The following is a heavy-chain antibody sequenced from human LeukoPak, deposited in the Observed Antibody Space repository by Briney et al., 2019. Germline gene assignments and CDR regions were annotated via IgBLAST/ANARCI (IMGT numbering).Heavy chain of an antibody. CDR1: GGSISSSSYY. CDR3: ARDQGGGVATHLYNWFDP. J-gene: IGHJ5*02. Sequence: SETLSLTCTVSGGSISSSSYYWGWIRQPPGKGLEWIGSIYYSGSTYYNPSLKSRVTMSLDMSKNQFSLKLNSVTAADTAVYYCARDQGGGVATHLYNWFDPWGQGTLVTVSS. V-gene: IGHV4-39*07. CDR2: IYYSGST. D-gene: IGHD5-12*01.